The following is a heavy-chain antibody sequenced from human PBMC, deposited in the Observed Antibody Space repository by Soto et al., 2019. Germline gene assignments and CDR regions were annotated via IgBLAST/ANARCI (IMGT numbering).Heavy chain of an antibody. CDR3: AREESVYCSGGSCYQFDY. D-gene: IGHD2-15*01. V-gene: IGHV1-18*01. J-gene: IGHJ4*02. Sequence: ASVKVSCKASGYTFTSYGISWVRQAPGQGLEWMGWISAYNGNTNYAQKLQGRVTMTTDTSTGTAYMELRSLRSDDTAVYYCAREESVYCSGGSCYQFDYWGQGTLVTVSS. CDR1: GYTFTSYG. CDR2: ISAYNGNT.